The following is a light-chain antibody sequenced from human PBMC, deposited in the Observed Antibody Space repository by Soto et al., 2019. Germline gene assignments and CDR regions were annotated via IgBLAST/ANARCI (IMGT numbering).Light chain of an antibody. Sequence: EIVLTQSPATLSLSPGERATLSCRASQSVSSYLAWYQQKPGQAPRLLIYDASNRATGIPARFSGSGSGTDFTLTISSLEPEDFAVYYRQQRSNWPTITFGQGKRLEIK. CDR3: QQRSNWPTIT. V-gene: IGKV3-11*01. J-gene: IGKJ5*01. CDR1: QSVSSY. CDR2: DAS.